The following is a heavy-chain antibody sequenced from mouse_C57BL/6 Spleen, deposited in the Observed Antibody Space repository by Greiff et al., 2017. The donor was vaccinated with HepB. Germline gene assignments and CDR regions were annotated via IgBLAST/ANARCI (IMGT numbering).Heavy chain of an antibody. J-gene: IGHJ4*01. Sequence: EVNVVESGGGLVQPKGSLKLSCAASGFSFNTYAMNWVRQAPGKGLEWVARIRSKSNNYATYYADSVKDRFTISRDDSESMLYLQMNNLKTEDTAMYYCVRHDYDGAYYYAMDYWGQGTSVTVSS. CDR3: VRHDYDGAYYYAMDY. D-gene: IGHD2-4*01. CDR2: IRSKSNNYAT. CDR1: GFSFNTYA. V-gene: IGHV10-1*01.